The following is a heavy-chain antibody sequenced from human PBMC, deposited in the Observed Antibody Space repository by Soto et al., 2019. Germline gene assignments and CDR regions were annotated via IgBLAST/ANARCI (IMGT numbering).Heavy chain of an antibody. CDR1: GGSISSGGYY. Sequence: PSETLSLTCTVSGGSISSGGYYWSWIRQHPGKGLEWIGYIYYSGSTYYNPSLKSRVTISADTSKNQFSLKLSSVTAADTAVYYCARDLAVATTYFDYWGQGTLVTVSS. J-gene: IGHJ4*02. D-gene: IGHD5-12*01. V-gene: IGHV4-31*03. CDR2: IYYSGST. CDR3: ARDLAVATTYFDY.